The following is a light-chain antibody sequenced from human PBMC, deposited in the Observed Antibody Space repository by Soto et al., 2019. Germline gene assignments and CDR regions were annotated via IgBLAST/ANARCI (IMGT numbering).Light chain of an antibody. CDR3: CSYAGSPAYV. CDR1: SSDVGGYNH. Sequence: QSARTQPRSVSGSPGQSVTIFCTGTSSDVGGYNHVSWYQQNPGEAPKVMIFDVSKRPSGVPDRFSGSKSGNTASLTISGLQAEDEADYYCCSYAGSPAYVFGAGT. CDR2: DVS. J-gene: IGLJ1*01. V-gene: IGLV2-11*01.